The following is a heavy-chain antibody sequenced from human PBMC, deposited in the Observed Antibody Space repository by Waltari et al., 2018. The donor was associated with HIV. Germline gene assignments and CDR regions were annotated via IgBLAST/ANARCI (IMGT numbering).Heavy chain of an antibody. CDR1: GGSISSSSYY. CDR2: IYYSGST. V-gene: IGHV4-39*07. Sequence: QLQLQESGPGLVKPSETLSLTCTVSGGSISSSSYYWGWIRQPPGKGLEWIGSIYYSGSTYYNPSLKSRVTISIDTSKNQFSLKLSSVTAADTAVYYCARDGSSSPGWFDPWGQGTLVTVSS. CDR3: ARDGSSSPGWFDP. J-gene: IGHJ5*02. D-gene: IGHD6-6*01.